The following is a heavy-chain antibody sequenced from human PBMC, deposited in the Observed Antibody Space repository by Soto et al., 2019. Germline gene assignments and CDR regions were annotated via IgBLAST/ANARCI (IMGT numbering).Heavy chain of an antibody. CDR2: ITVYNGDT. Sequence: QMQLVQYGTAVKKTGSSVKISCTASGYSFTYRYLHWVRQAPGQPFEWMGWITVYNGDTKYAQRFQHRVTMNRGTSLTAVYREMRTLTSEDTAMYYCVRSPLAGHLPDDVLYEWDQGTMVTVSS. J-gene: IGHJ3*01. V-gene: IGHV1-45*02. CDR1: GYSFTYRY. D-gene: IGHD2-8*01. CDR3: VRSPLAGHLPDDVLYE.